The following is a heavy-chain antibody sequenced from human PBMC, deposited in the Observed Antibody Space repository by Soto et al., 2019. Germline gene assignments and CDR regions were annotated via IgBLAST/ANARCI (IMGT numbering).Heavy chain of an antibody. CDR1: GDSISRYY. Sequence: SETLSLTCTVSGDSISRYYWSWIRQPPGKGLEWIGYIYYTGGPNYSPSLRSRVTISVGTSKNQFSLKLTSVTAADTAVYYCARQAYGAEYYYGMDVWGQGTTVTISS. CDR3: ARQAYGAEYYYGMDV. CDR2: IYYTGGP. V-gene: IGHV4-59*01. D-gene: IGHD4-17*01. J-gene: IGHJ6*02.